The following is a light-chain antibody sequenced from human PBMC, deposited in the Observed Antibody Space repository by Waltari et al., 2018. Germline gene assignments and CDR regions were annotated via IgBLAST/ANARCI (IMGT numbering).Light chain of an antibody. CDR1: FKY. J-gene: IGLJ1*01. V-gene: IGLV2-8*01. Sequence: QSALTQPPSASGSEGQSVTIPCPGSFKYVSWYQKPPGKAPKLLISDVFKRPSGVTDRFSGSQSGDTATLTVSWVQSEDEAVYYCSSYAATNNLRNVFGTGTRLTVL. CDR3: SSYAATNNLRNV. CDR2: DVF.